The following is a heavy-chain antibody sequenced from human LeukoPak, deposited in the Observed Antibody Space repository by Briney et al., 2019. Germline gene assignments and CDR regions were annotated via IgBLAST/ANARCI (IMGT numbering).Heavy chain of an antibody. Sequence: SETLSLTCTVSGGSISGFHWNWIRQPPGKGLEWIGYIYYSGRTDSNPSLKSRVTVSVDTPKNQFNLRLTSVTAADTAMCYCARRNDFDIWGPGTMVTVSS. V-gene: IGHV4-59*08. CDR1: GGSISGFH. J-gene: IGHJ3*02. CDR2: IYYSGRT. CDR3: ARRNDFDI.